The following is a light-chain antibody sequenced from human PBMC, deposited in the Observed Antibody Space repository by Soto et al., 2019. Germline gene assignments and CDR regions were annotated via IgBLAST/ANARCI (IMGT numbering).Light chain of an antibody. CDR3: QQYGSSAPIT. CDR1: QSLSSY. V-gene: IGKV3-20*01. J-gene: IGKJ5*01. CDR2: GAS. Sequence: EIVMTQSPATLSVSPVERATLSCWASQSLSSYLAWYQQKPGLAPRLLIYGASIRATGIPDRFSGSGSETDFTLTISRLESEDFALYYCQQYGSSAPITFGQGTRLEIK.